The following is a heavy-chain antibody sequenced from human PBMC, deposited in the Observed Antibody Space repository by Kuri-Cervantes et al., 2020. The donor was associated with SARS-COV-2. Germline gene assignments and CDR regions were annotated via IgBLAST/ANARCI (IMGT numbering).Heavy chain of an antibody. D-gene: IGHD2-2*02. CDR3: ARIVRAQRLYGDAFDI. CDR1: GYTFTGYY. Sequence: ASVKVSCKASGYTFTGYYMHWVRQAPGQGLEWMGWINPNSGGTNYAQKFQGRVTMTRDTSISTAYMELSRLRSDDTAVYYCARIVRAQRLYGDAFDIWGQGTMVTVSS. CDR2: INPNSGGT. V-gene: IGHV1-2*02. J-gene: IGHJ3*02.